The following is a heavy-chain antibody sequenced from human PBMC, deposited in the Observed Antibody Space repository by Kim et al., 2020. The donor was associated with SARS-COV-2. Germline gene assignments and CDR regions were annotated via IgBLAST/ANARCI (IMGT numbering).Heavy chain of an antibody. V-gene: IGHV3-23*03. CDR2: IYSGGSST. J-gene: IGHJ6*02. CDR3: ATASYRSSWTYYYYYGMDV. Sequence: GGSLRLSCAASGFTFSSYAMSWVRQAPGKVLEWVSVIYSGGSSTYYADSVKGRFTISRDNSKNTLYLQMNSLRAEDTAVYYCATASYRSSWTYYYYYGMDVWGQGTTVTVSS. CDR1: GFTFSSYA. D-gene: IGHD6-13*01.